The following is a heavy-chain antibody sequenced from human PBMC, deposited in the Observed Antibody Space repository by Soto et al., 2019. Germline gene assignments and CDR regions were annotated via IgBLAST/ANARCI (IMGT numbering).Heavy chain of an antibody. CDR3: VRVHLGATTRYFDY. CDR2: VRNKANSYST. Sequence: EVQLVESGGGLVQPGGSLRLSCAASGFTFSDHYMDWVRQAPGKGLEWVGRVRNKANSYSTQYAASVKGRFTVSRDDSENSVFLQMNSLKSDDTAVYYCVRVHLGATTRYFDYWGQGTLVTVSS. D-gene: IGHD5-12*01. V-gene: IGHV3-72*01. J-gene: IGHJ4*02. CDR1: GFTFSDHY.